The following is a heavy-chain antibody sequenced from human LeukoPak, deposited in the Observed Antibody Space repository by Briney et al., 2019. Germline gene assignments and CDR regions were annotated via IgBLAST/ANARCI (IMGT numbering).Heavy chain of an antibody. J-gene: IGHJ4*02. CDR3: ARDRLTQAIDY. V-gene: IGHV1-18*01. Sequence: ASVKVSCKASGYTFTSYGISWVRQAPGQGLEWMGWISAYNGNTNYAQKLQGRVTMTRDTSTSTVYMELSSLRSEDTAVYYCARDRLTQAIDYWGQGTLVTVSS. D-gene: IGHD6-6*01. CDR2: ISAYNGNT. CDR1: GYTFTSYG.